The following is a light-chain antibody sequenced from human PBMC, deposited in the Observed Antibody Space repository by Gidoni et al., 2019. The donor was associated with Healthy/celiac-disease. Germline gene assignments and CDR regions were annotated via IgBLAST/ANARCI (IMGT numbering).Light chain of an antibody. Sequence: DIVMTPSPLSLPVTPGAPASISCRSSQSLLHSNGYNYLDWYLQKPGPSPQLLIYLGSNRASGGPDRFRGRGSGTDFTLKISRVEAGDGGVYYCMQALQTPLTFGGGTKVEIK. CDR1: QSLLHSNGYNY. CDR3: MQALQTPLT. CDR2: LGS. J-gene: IGKJ4*01. V-gene: IGKV2-28*01.